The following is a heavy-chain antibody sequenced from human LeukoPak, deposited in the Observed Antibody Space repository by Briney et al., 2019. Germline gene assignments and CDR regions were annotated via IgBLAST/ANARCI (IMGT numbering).Heavy chain of an antibody. V-gene: IGHV3-7*01. J-gene: IGHJ4*02. CDR2: TNEAGSGQ. Sequence: TWIRQAPGKGLEWVANTNEAGSGQNYGDSVKGRFTISRDNAKNSLYLQMNSLRVEDTAIYYCSNKRDYWGQGTLVTVSS. CDR3: SNKRDY.